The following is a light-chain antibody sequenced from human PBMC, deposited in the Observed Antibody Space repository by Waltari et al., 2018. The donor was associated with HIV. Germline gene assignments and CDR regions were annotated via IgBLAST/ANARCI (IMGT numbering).Light chain of an antibody. CDR2: EDD. CDR3: CSYAGSTTWL. Sequence: SALTQPAPVSVSPGQAITVSCTGCSSDVWSYNLVSWYQQHPGKPPKLMIYEDDKRPSGVSKRFSGSKSGNTASLTISGLQAEDEADCYCCSYAGSTTWLFGGRTKLTVL. CDR1: SSDVWSYNL. V-gene: IGLV2-23*01. J-gene: IGLJ3*02.